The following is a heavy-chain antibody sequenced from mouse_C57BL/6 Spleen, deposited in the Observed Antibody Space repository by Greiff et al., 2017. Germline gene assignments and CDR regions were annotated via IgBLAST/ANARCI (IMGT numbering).Heavy chain of an antibody. V-gene: IGHV1-64*01. CDR1: GYTFTSYW. J-gene: IGHJ3*01. Sequence: QVQLQQPGAELVKPGASVKLSCKASGYTFTSYWMHWVKQRPGQGLEWIGMIHPNSGSTNYNEKFKSKATLTVDKSSSTAYMQLSSLTSEDSAVYYCARAWDYGSSPFAYWGKGTLVTVSA. CDR2: IHPNSGST. D-gene: IGHD1-1*01. CDR3: ARAWDYGSSPFAY.